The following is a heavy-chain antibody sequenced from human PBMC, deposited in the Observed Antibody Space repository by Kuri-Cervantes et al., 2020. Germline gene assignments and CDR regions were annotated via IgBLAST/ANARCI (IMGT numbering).Heavy chain of an antibody. D-gene: IGHD3-10*01. J-gene: IGHJ4*02. CDR3: AKAPYYYGSGSYYFFFDY. Sequence: ASVKVSCKASGYIFTSYGISWVRQAPGQGLEWMGWISGYNGDTNYAQKLQGRVTMTTDTSTSTAYMELRSLRSDDTAVYYCAKAPYYYGSGSYYFFFDYWGQGTLVTVSS. CDR2: ISGYNGDT. V-gene: IGHV1-18*01. CDR1: GYIFTSYG.